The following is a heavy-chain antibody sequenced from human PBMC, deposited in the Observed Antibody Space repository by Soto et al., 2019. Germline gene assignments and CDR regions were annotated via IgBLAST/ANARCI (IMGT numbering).Heavy chain of an antibody. V-gene: IGHV1-2*04. CDR1: GYTFTGYY. CDR3: ARGGSSVNDYSSSWYSY. J-gene: IGHJ4*02. D-gene: IGHD6-13*01. Sequence: ASVKVSCKASGYTFTGYYMHWVRQAPGQGLEWMGWINPNSGGTNYAQKFQGWVTMTRDTSISTAYMELSRLRSDDTAVYFCARGGSSVNDYSSSWYSYWGQGTLVTVSS. CDR2: INPNSGGT.